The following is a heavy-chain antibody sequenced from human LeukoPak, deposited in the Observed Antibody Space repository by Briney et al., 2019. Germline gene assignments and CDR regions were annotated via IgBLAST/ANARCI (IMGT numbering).Heavy chain of an antibody. CDR3: ARHYSSAYYYYYYMDV. CDR1: GYSFTSYW. CDR2: IYPGDSDT. Sequence: GESPKISCKGSGYSFTSYWIGWVRQMPGKGLEWMGIIYPGDSDTRYSPSFQGQVTISADKSISTAYLQWSSLKASDTAMYYCARHYSSAYYYYYYMDVWGKGTTVTVSS. V-gene: IGHV5-51*01. D-gene: IGHD6-25*01. J-gene: IGHJ6*03.